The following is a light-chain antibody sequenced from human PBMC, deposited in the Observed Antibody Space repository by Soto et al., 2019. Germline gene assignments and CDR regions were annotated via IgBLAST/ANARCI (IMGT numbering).Light chain of an antibody. V-gene: IGKV1-39*01. CDR1: QGVSAY. CDR2: AAS. CDR3: QQSYRTPHT. Sequence: DIQMTQSPSSLSASVGDRVSITCRASQGVSAYLLWYQQTQGKAPKLLLYAASNLLSVVPSRFSGSRSGTQFNITISSLQHEDFATYYCQQSYRTPHTFGQGTKLETK. J-gene: IGKJ2*01.